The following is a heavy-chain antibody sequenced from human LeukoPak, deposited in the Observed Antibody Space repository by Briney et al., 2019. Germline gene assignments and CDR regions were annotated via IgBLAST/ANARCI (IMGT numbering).Heavy chain of an antibody. CDR2: INHSGST. V-gene: IGHV4-34*01. Sequence: PSGTLSLTCAVYGGSFSGYYWSWIRQPPGKGLEWIGEINHSGSTNYNPSLKSRVTISVDTSKNQFSLKLSSVTAADTAVYYCARGMRFGELLPSEFFDYWGQGTLVTVSS. D-gene: IGHD3-10*01. CDR3: ARGMRFGELLPSEFFDY. J-gene: IGHJ4*02. CDR1: GGSFSGYY.